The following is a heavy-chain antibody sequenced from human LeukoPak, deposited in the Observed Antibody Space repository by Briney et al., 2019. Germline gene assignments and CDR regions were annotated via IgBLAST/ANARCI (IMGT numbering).Heavy chain of an antibody. D-gene: IGHD3-3*01. CDR3: AKDPSYYDFWSGYDY. Sequence: GGSLRLSCAVSGFIFSSSAMSWVRQAPGKGLEWVSAISGGGDDTSYADSARGRFTVSRDNSKNTLYLQMNSLRAEDTAVYYCAKDPSYYDFWSGYDYWGQGTLVTVSS. V-gene: IGHV3-23*01. J-gene: IGHJ4*02. CDR1: GFIFSSSA. CDR2: ISGGGDDT.